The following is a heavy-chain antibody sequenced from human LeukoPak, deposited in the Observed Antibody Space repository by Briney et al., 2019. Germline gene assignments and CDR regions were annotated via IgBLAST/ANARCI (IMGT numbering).Heavy chain of an antibody. CDR1: GGSFSGYY. CDR2: INHSGST. J-gene: IGHJ6*02. Sequence: SETLSLTCAVYGGSFSGYYWSWIRQPPGKGLEWIGEINHSGSTNYNPFLKSRVTISVHTSKNQFSLKLSSVPAADTAVYYCARGQIPQITMVRPYGMDVWGQGTTVTVSS. V-gene: IGHV4-34*01. D-gene: IGHD3-10*01. CDR3: ARGQIPQITMVRPYGMDV.